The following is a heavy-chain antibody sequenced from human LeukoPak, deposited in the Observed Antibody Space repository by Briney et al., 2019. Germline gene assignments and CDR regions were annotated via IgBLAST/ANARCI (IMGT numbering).Heavy chain of an antibody. V-gene: IGHV3-23*01. CDR1: GFTFSSYG. D-gene: IGHD6-13*01. Sequence: GGSLRLSCAASGFTFSSYGMSWVRQAPGKGLEWVSVMSGSGGSTYYADSVKGRFTISRDNRKNTLYLQMNSLRVEDTAVYYCAKGAYGSSWFNYFDYWGPGTLVTVSS. CDR3: AKGAYGSSWFNYFDY. J-gene: IGHJ4*02. CDR2: MSGSGGST.